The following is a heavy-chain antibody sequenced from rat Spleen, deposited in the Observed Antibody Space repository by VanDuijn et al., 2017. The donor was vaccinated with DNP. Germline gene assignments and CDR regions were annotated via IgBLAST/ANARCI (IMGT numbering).Heavy chain of an antibody. J-gene: IGHJ4*01. V-gene: IGHV3-3*01. CDR1: GYSITSCCR. CDR2: RNSSGST. CDR3: ARWPGYKPPYAMDA. D-gene: IGHD1-4*01. Sequence: EVQLQESGPGLVKPSQSLSLTCSVTGYSITSCCRWTWIRKFPGHKLEWMGYRNSSGSTNYNPSLKSRISITRDTSQNQLFLQVNSLTTEDTATYYCARWPGYKPPYAMDAWGQGTSVTVSS.